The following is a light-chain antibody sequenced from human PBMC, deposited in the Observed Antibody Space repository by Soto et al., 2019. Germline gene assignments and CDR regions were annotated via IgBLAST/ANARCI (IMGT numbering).Light chain of an antibody. CDR3: QSYDINDHVV. V-gene: IGLV6-57*04. CDR1: SGNIANNF. Sequence: NFMLTQPHSVSESPGRTVTISCTRNSGNIANNFVQWYQLRPGSAPSTVIFEDTRRPSGVPGRFSGSIDSSSNSASLTISGLRAGDEADYYCQSYDINDHVVFGGGTKLTVL. CDR2: EDT. J-gene: IGLJ2*01.